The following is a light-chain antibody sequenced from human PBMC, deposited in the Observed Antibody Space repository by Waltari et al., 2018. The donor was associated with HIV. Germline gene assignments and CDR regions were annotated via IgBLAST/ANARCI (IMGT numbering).Light chain of an antibody. Sequence: QSVLTQPPSASGTTGQRVTISCSGSSSNIGRHYVYWYQQLPGTAPKLLIYRNNQRPSGVPDRFSGSKSGTSASLAISGLRSEDEADYYCATWNDSLSGYVFGTGTKVTV. CDR2: RNN. J-gene: IGLJ1*01. CDR3: ATWNDSLSGYV. V-gene: IGLV1-47*01. CDR1: SSNIGRHY.